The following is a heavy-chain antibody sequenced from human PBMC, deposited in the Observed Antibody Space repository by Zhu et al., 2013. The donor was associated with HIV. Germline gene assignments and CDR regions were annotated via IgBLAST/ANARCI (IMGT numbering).Heavy chain of an antibody. D-gene: IGHD3-3*01. CDR1: GYTFTGYY. CDR3: ARVLQEDFWSGYSYYFDY. V-gene: IGHV1-2*02. Sequence: QVQLVQSGAEVKKPGASVKVSCKASGYTFTGYYIHWVRQAPGQGLEWMGWIDPNSGGTNYAQKFQGRVTMTRDTSISTAYMELSRLRSDDTAVYYCARVLQEDFWSGYSYYFDYWGQGTLVTVSS. J-gene: IGHJ4*02. CDR2: IDPNSGGT.